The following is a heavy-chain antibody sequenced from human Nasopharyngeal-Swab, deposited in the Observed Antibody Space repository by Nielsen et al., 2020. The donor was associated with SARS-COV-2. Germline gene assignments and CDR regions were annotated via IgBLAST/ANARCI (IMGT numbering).Heavy chain of an antibody. Sequence: ASVKVSCKASGYTFTSYGISWVRQAPGQGLEWMGWISAYNGNTNYAQKLQGRVTITADESTSTAYMELSSLRSEDTAVYYCARGGGTWVFDYWGQGTLVTVSS. D-gene: IGHD2-15*01. V-gene: IGHV1-18*01. J-gene: IGHJ4*02. CDR2: ISAYNGNT. CDR3: ARGGGTWVFDY. CDR1: GYTFTSYG.